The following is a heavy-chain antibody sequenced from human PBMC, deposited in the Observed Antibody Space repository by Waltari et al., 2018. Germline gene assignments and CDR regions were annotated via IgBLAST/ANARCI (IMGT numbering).Heavy chain of an antibody. V-gene: IGHV1-2*06. J-gene: IGHJ4*02. CDR2: INPKNGDT. Sequence: LVHSGAEVKKPGASVKVPCKASGYTFTGYAILWVRQAPGQGLEWMGRINPKNGDTHYAQKVQGRVAMTTDTSTNTAFMELHSLRSDDTAVYYCLRDSSGSHFDYWGQGTLVTVSS. D-gene: IGHD3-22*01. CDR3: LRDSSGSHFDY. CDR1: GYTFTGYA.